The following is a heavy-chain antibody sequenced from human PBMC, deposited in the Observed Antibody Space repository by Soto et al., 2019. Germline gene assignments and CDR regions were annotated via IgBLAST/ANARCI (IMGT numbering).Heavy chain of an antibody. J-gene: IGHJ6*03. CDR1: GGSISSYY. V-gene: IGHV4-59*01. CDR2: IYYSGST. D-gene: IGHD4-4*01. Sequence: PSETLSLTCTVSGGSISSYYWSWIRQPPGKGLEWIGYIYYSGSTNYNPSPKSRVTITVDTSKNQFSLKLSSVTAADTAVYYCARAAYSNYVHYYYYYMDVWGKGTTVTVSS. CDR3: ARAAYSNYVHYYYYYMDV.